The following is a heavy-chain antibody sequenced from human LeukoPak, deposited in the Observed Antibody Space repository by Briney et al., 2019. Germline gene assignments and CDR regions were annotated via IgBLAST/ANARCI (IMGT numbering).Heavy chain of an antibody. D-gene: IGHD5-12*01. J-gene: IGHJ4*02. CDR1: GVSFSSNA. CDR2: FSYDGSTQ. V-gene: IGHV3-30-3*01. CDR3: AKANDGFGGYDYRFDY. Sequence: PGGSLRLSCAGSGVSFSSNAVHWWRQAPGKGLEWVALFSYDGSTQRYADSVKGRFTISRDNSKNSLYLQMNSLSTEDTAVYYCAKANDGFGGYDYRFDYWGQGTLVTVSS.